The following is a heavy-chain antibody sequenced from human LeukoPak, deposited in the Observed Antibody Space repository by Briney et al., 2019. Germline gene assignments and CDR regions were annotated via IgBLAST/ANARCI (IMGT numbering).Heavy chain of an antibody. D-gene: IGHD2-15*01. CDR1: GFTFSSYG. CDR3: ARSGSFSSWFDP. J-gene: IGHJ5*02. V-gene: IGHV3-30*03. Sequence: LGGSLRLSCAASGFTFSSYGMHWVRQAPGKGLEWVAVISYDGSNKYYADSVKGRFTISRDNAKNSLYLQMSSLRAEDTAVYYCARSGSFSSWFDPWGQGTLVTVSS. CDR2: ISYDGSNK.